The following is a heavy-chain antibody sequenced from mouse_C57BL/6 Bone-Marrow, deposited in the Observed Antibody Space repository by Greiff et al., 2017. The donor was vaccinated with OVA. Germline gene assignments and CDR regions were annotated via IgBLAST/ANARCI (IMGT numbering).Heavy chain of an antibody. J-gene: IGHJ4*01. CDR1: GYTFTDYY. V-gene: IGHV1-76*01. CDR3: ATYDGYDVGAMDY. CDR2: IYPGSGNT. D-gene: IGHD2-3*01. Sequence: VQLQQSGAELVRPGASVKLSCKASGYTFTDYYINWVKQRPGQGLEWIARIYPGSGNTSYNEKFQGKATMTADKSSSTAYMQLSSLTSEDSAVYFCATYDGYDVGAMDYWGQGTSVTVSS.